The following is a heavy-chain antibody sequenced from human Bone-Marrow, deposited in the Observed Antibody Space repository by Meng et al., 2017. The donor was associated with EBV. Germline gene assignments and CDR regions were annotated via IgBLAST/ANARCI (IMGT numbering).Heavy chain of an antibody. J-gene: IGHJ4*02. Sequence: CKSSVSPLVTPNHPRTPKCPLSGFSLATSGVSVRWILQPPGKALEWLAVIYWDDDKRYSPSLKSRLTITKDTFKYQVVLTRTTMDPVDTATYYCAHIDYGAIADYWGQGSLVTVSS. CDR1: GFSLATSGVS. V-gene: IGHV2-5*02. CDR2: IYWDDDK. CDR3: AHIDYGAIADY. D-gene: IGHD4-17*01.